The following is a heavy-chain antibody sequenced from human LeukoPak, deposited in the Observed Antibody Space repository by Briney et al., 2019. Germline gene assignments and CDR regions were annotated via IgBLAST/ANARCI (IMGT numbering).Heavy chain of an antibody. V-gene: IGHV4-39*02. J-gene: IGHJ6*03. CDR3: ARDRFYYDFWSGYYPRDYYMDV. CDR1: GGSISSSSYS. CDR2: IYYSGSA. Sequence: SETLSLTCTVSGGSISSSSYSWGWIRQPPGKGLEWIWSIYYSGSAYYNPSLKSRVTISVDTSKNQFSLKLRSVTAADTAVYYCARDRFYYDFWSGYYPRDYYMDVWGKGTTVTVSS. D-gene: IGHD3-3*01.